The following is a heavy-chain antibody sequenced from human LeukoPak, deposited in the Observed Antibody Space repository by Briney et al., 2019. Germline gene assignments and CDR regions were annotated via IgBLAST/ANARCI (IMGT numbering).Heavy chain of an antibody. CDR2: IYYDGNT. CDR1: GGSISSYY. V-gene: IGHV4-59*01. Sequence: SEALSLTCTVSGGSISSYYGTWIRQPPGKGLEWIGDIYYDGNTNYNPSLKSRVTMSVDTSNNHFSLRLSSVTAADTAVYYCARGTLRFLEWSGFDPWGQGTLVTVSS. CDR3: ARGTLRFLEWSGFDP. J-gene: IGHJ5*02. D-gene: IGHD3-3*01.